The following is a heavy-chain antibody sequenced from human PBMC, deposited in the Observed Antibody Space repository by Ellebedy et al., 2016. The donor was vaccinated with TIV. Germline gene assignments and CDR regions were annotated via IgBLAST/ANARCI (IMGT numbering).Heavy chain of an antibody. V-gene: IGHV4-59*11. J-gene: IGHJ4*02. CDR3: AEGRSGWYYFDY. D-gene: IGHD6-19*01. CDR1: GGSISRHY. CDR2: TYYTGSA. Sequence: SETLSLTCSVSGGSISRHYWAWIRQSPGQGLEWIGYTYYTGSADYSPSLKSRLTIAVDRSRNQISLKLRSVTAADTAVYYCAEGRSGWYYFDYWGQGTLVTVSS.